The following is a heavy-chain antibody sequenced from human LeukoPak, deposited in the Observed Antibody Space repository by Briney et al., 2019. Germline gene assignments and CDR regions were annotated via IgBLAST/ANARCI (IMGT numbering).Heavy chain of an antibody. CDR1: GYTFTGYY. CDR2: INPNSGGT. CDR3: ARGIAVAGKNDAFDI. V-gene: IGHV1-2*06. D-gene: IGHD6-19*01. J-gene: IGHJ3*02. Sequence: ASVKVSCKASGYTFTGYYMHWVRQAPGQGLEWMGRINPNSGGTNYAQKFQGRVTMTRDTSISTAYMELSRLRSDDTAVYYCARGIAVAGKNDAFDIWGQGTMVTVSS.